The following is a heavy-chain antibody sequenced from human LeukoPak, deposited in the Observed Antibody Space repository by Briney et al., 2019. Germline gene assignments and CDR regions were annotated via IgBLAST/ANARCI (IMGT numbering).Heavy chain of an antibody. V-gene: IGHV1-69*13. CDR3: AGGRGGGIRFCQIDY. Sequence: GASVKVSCKASGGTFSGYAISWVRQAPGQGLEWMGGTIPIAGTAYYAQQFQGRVTITADESTRTAYMELSSLRFDDTAIYYCAGGRGGGIRFCQIDYGGGGPLVPAPS. CDR1: GGTFSGYA. J-gene: IGHJ4*02. CDR2: TIPIAGTA. D-gene: IGHD3-16*01.